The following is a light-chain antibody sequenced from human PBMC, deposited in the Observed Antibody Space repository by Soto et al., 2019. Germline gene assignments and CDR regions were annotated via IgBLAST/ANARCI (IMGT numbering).Light chain of an antibody. CDR1: SGSVTSGHY. CDR2: DTS. Sequence: QAVVTQEPSLTVSPGGTVTLTCGSSSGSVTSGHYPFWFQQKPGQAPRTLIYDTSDRHSWTPAQFAGSLLGGKAALTLSSVPPGEEAEYYLLHFYGDAMVFGGGTKLTVL. V-gene: IGLV7-46*01. CDR3: LHFYGDAMV. J-gene: IGLJ2*01.